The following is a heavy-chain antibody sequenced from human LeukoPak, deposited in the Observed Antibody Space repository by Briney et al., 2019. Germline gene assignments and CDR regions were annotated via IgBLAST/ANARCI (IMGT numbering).Heavy chain of an antibody. CDR1: RYTFTRYY. Sequence: GASVKVSCKASRYTFTRYYMHWVRQAPGQGLEWMGIISSSGASTSYAQKFQGRVTMTRDTSTSTVYMELSSLRSEDTAVYYCTRGGYGGPRVAFDYWGQGTLVTVSS. V-gene: IGHV1-46*01. CDR3: TRGGYGGPRVAFDY. D-gene: IGHD1-1*01. CDR2: ISSSGAST. J-gene: IGHJ4*02.